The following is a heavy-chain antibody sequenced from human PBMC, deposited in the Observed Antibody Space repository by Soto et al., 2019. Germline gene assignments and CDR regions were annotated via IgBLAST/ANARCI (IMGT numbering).Heavy chain of an antibody. CDR2: IIPILGIA. V-gene: IGHV1-69*02. D-gene: IGHD1-26*01. Sequence: GASVKVSCKASAGTFSSYTISWVRQAPGQGLEWMGKIIPILGIANYAQKFQGRVTITADKSTSTAYMELSSLRSEDTAVYYCARNSGSYYLSYYYYGMDVWGQGTTVTVSS. J-gene: IGHJ6*02. CDR1: AGTFSSYT. CDR3: ARNSGSYYLSYYYYGMDV.